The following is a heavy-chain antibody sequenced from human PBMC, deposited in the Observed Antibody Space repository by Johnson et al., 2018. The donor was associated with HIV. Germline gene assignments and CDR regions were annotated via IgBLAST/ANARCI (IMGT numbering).Heavy chain of an antibody. V-gene: IGHV3-11*04. CDR3: ARALTTDAFDI. CDR1: GVTFSDYY. D-gene: IGHD4-17*01. CDR2: ISSGGSTK. J-gene: IGHJ3*02. Sequence: QVQLVESGGGLVQPGGSLRLSCAASGVTFSDYYMSWIRQAPGKGLEWISYISSGGSTKYYADSVKGRFTISRDNSKNTLYLQMNSLRAEDTAVYYCARALTTDAFDIWGQGTMVTVSS.